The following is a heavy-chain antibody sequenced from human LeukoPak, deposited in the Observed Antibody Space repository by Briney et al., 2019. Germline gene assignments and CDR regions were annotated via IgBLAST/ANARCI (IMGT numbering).Heavy chain of an antibody. CDR2: ISSSGSSI. J-gene: IGHJ6*03. CDR1: GFTFSSYE. Sequence: PGGSLRLSCAASGFTFSSYEMNWVRQAPGKGLEWLSYISSSGSSIYYGDSVKGRFTISRDNAKNSLYLQMNTLRAEDTAVYYCARAQQWLGSYMDVWGKGTTVTVSS. V-gene: IGHV3-48*03. D-gene: IGHD6-19*01. CDR3: ARAQQWLGSYMDV.